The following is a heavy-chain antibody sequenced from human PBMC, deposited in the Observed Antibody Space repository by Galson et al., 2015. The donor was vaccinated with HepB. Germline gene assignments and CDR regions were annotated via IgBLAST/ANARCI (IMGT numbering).Heavy chain of an antibody. V-gene: IGHV3-15*01. Sequence: SLRLSCAASGFTFSNAWMSWVRQAPGKGLEWVGRIKSKTDGGTTDYAAPVKGRFTISRDDSKNTLYLQMNSLKTEDTAVYYCTTFGGVYIWGSYRYTSFDYWGQGTLVTVSS. D-gene: IGHD3-16*02. J-gene: IGHJ4*02. CDR1: GFTFSNAW. CDR2: IKSKTDGGTT. CDR3: TTFGGVYIWGSYRYTSFDY.